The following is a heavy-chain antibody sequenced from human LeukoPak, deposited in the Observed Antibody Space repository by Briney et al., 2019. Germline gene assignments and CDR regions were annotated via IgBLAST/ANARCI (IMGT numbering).Heavy chain of an antibody. D-gene: IGHD3-22*01. CDR3: AKDRIPPFQNYYDSSGYLDS. V-gene: IGHV3-30*04. CDR2: LSYDGGNK. CDR1: GFTFSSYA. J-gene: IGHJ4*02. Sequence: GGSLRLSCAASGFTFSSYAMHGVRQAPGKGLEWVAVLSYDGGNKHYGDSVKGRFTISRDNSKNTLYLQMNSLRAEDTAVYYCAKDRIPPFQNYYDSSGYLDSWGQGTLVTVSS.